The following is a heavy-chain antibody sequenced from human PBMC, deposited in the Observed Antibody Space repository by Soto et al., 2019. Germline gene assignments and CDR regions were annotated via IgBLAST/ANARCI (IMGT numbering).Heavy chain of an antibody. CDR3: ARDYRKFDP. J-gene: IGHJ5*02. CDR1: GGSTTSDY. Sequence: SETLSLTCTVSGGSTTSDYWSWIRQPPGKGLEWLGYTFHSLGAKYNPSLGSRGTISLDTSKNQLSLSLRSVTAADTAVYYCARDYRKFDPWGQGTLVTVSS. CDR2: TFHSLGA. V-gene: IGHV4-59*01.